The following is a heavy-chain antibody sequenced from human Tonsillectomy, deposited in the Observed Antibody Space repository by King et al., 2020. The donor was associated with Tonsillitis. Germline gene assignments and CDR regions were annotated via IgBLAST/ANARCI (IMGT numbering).Heavy chain of an antibody. D-gene: IGHD7-27*01. CDR3: ARLGWGLYFDL. CDR1: GFTFSSYW. V-gene: IGHV3-7*03. Sequence: VQLVESGGGLVQPGGSLRLSCAASGFTFSSYWMSWVRQAPGKGLEWVANIKQDGSEKYYVDSVKGRFTISRDNAKNSLYPQMNSLRAEDTAVYYCARLGWGLYFDLRGRGTLFTVSS. CDR2: IKQDGSEK. J-gene: IGHJ2*01.